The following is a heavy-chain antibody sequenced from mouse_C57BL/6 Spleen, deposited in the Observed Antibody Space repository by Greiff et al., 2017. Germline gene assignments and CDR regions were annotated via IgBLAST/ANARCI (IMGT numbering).Heavy chain of an antibody. Sequence: EVKLMESGGGLVQPKGSLKLSCAASGFTFNTYAMHWVRQAPGKGLEWVARISSKSSKYPTYHADSVKDRFTISRDDSQSMLYLQMNNLKTEDTAMYYCVASVAYWGQGTLVTVSA. CDR2: ISSKSSKYPT. D-gene: IGHD3-1*01. V-gene: IGHV10-3*01. CDR3: VASVAY. CDR1: GFTFNTYA. J-gene: IGHJ3*01.